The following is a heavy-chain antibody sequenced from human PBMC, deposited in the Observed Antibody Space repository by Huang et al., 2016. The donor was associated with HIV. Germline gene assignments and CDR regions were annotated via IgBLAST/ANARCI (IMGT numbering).Heavy chain of an antibody. V-gene: IGHV3-30*04. J-gene: IGHJ4*02. D-gene: IGHD3-3*01. CDR2: ISHEERNN. Sequence: QVQLVESGGGVVQPGRSLRLSCIASGFTFSDYALHWVRQAPGKGLEWVAVISHEERNNFYADSVKGRFTISRDNSRNTLYLQMNSLRPEDTAMYYCARGALRFLEWLWNFDYWGQGTLVTVSS. CDR1: GFTFSDYA. CDR3: ARGALRFLEWLWNFDY.